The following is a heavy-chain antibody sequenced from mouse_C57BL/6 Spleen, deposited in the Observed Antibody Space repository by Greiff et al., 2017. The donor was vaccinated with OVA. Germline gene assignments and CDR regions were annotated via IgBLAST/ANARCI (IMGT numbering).Heavy chain of an antibody. J-gene: IGHJ2*01. Sequence: VQLQQPGAELVMPGASVKLSCKASGYTFTSYWMHWVKQRPGQGLEWIGEIDPSDSYTNYNQKFKGKSTLTVDKSSSTAYMQLSSLTSEDSAVYYCARKLTGTSERDYWGQGTTLTVSS. D-gene: IGHD4-1*01. V-gene: IGHV1-69*01. CDR3: ARKLTGTSERDY. CDR2: IDPSDSYT. CDR1: GYTFTSYW.